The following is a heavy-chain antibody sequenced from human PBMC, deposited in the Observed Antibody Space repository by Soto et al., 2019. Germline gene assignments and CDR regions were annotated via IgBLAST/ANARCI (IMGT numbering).Heavy chain of an antibody. CDR2: IWYDGSNK. J-gene: IGHJ6*02. V-gene: IGHV3-33*01. D-gene: IGHD5-18*01. Sequence: QVQLVESGGGVVQPGRSLRLSCAASGFTFSSYGMHWVRQAPGKGLEWVAVIWYDGSNKYYAESVKGRFTISRDNSKNTMYLQMNSLRAEETAVYYCARDRYSYGYYYYGMDVWGQGTTVTVSS. CDR1: GFTFSSYG. CDR3: ARDRYSYGYYYYGMDV.